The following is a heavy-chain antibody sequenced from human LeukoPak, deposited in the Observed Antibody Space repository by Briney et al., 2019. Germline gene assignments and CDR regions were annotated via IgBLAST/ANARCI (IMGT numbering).Heavy chain of an antibody. D-gene: IGHD3-22*01. Sequence: GGSLRLSCAASGFTFSSYGMHWVRQAPGKGLEWVAFIRYDGSNKYYADSVKGRFTISRDNSKNTLYLQMNSLRAEDTAVYYCAKDGSLYYYDSSGPDYWGQGTLVTVSS. CDR1: GFTFSSYG. V-gene: IGHV3-30*02. CDR3: AKDGSLYYYDSSGPDY. CDR2: IRYDGSNK. J-gene: IGHJ4*02.